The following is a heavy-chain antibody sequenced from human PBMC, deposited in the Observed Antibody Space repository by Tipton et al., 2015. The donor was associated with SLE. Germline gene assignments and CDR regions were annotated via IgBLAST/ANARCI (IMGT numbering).Heavy chain of an antibody. J-gene: IGHJ4*02. CDR3: ARGGDSSEYFDF. CDR1: GGSFGEYY. D-gene: IGHD3-22*01. V-gene: IGHV4-34*01. Sequence: TLSLTCAVYGGSFGEYYWSWIRQPPGKGLEWIGEINHSGSTNYKPSLKSRVTISVDTSNNQFSLKLSSVTAADTAVYYCARGGDSSEYFDFWGQGTLVTVSS. CDR2: INHSGST.